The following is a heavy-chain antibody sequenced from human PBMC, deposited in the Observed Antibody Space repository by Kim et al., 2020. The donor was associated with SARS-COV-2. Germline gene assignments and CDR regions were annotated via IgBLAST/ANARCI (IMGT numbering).Heavy chain of an antibody. V-gene: IGHV1-18*04. Sequence: ASVKVSCKASGYTFTSYGISWVRQAPGQGLEWMGWISAYNGNTNYAQKLQGRVTMTTDTSTSTAYMELRSLRSDDTAVYYCARDGSSSWPSMATYYFDYWGQGTLVTVSS. J-gene: IGHJ4*02. CDR3: ARDGSSSWPSMATYYFDY. D-gene: IGHD6-13*01. CDR1: GYTFTSYG. CDR2: ISAYNGNT.